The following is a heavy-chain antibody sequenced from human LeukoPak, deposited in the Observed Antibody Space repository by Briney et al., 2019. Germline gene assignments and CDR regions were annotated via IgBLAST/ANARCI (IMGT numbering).Heavy chain of an antibody. CDR1: GFTVSSNY. V-gene: IGHV3-66*01. CDR2: IYSGGST. CDR3: AREPGSFLPAAANDAFDI. J-gene: IGHJ3*02. Sequence: PGGSLRLSCAASGFTVSSNYMSWVRQAPGKGLEWVSVIYSGGSTYYADSVKGRFTISRDNAKNSLYLQMNSLRAEDTAVYYCAREPGSFLPAAANDAFDIWGQGTMVTASS. D-gene: IGHD2-2*01.